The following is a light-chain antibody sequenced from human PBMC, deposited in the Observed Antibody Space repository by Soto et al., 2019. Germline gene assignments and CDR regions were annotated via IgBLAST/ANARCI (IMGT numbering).Light chain of an antibody. J-gene: IGKJ1*01. CDR1: QSVSGN. Sequence: EIVMTQSPATLSVSPGARATLSCRASQSVSGNLAWYQQKPGQSPRLLIYGASTRATGIPARFSGSGSGTDFTLTISSLQSEDFAVYYCQQYNNWPPTFGQGTKVEIK. CDR2: GAS. CDR3: QQYNNWPPT. V-gene: IGKV3D-15*01.